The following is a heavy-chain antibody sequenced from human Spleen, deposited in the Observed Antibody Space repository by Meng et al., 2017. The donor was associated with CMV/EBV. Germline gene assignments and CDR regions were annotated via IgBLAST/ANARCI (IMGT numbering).Heavy chain of an antibody. CDR2: INNSGST. CDR3: ARDGIYDITGDY. CDR1: GGSIINNNW. V-gene: IGHV4-4*02. D-gene: IGHD3-9*01. Sequence: SETLSLTCAVSGGSIINNNWRSWVRQPPGKGLEWIGEINNSGSTTYSPSLKGRLTISLDKSKTQFSLKLRSVTAADTAVYYCARDGIYDITGDYWGQGTLVTVSS. J-gene: IGHJ4*02.